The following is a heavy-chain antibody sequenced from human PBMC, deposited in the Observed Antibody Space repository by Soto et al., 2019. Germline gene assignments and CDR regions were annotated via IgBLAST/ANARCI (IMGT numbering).Heavy chain of an antibody. V-gene: IGHV1-8*01. D-gene: IGHD1-26*01. CDR1: GYTFTSYD. J-gene: IGHJ3*02. Sequence: ASVKVSCKASGYTFTSYDINWVRQATGQGLEWMGWMNPNSGNTGYAQKFQGRVTMTRNTSISTAYMELSSLRSEDTAVYYCAAGAEMLDAFDIWGQGTMVTVSS. CDR3: AAGAEMLDAFDI. CDR2: MNPNSGNT.